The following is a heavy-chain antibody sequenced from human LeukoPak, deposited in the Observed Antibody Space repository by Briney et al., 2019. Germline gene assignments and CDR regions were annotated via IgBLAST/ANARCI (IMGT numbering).Heavy chain of an antibody. D-gene: IGHD5-24*01. V-gene: IGHV5-51*01. J-gene: IGHJ4*02. CDR1: GYSFTNYW. CDR3: ARHQRTIRKVDY. CDR2: INPGDSET. Sequence: GESLKISCKGSGYSFTNYWIGWVRQMPGKGLEWMGIINPGDSETTYSPSFQGQVTISADRSISTAYLQWSSLKASDTALYYCARHQRTIRKVDYWGQGTLVTVSS.